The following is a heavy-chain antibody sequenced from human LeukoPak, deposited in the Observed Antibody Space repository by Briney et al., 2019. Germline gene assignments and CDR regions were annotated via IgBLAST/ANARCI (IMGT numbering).Heavy chain of an antibody. CDR2: IGTGDNK. Sequence: GGSLRLSCAASGFTFSNYEMNWVRQAPGKGLEWVSYIGTGDNKHYADSVKGRFTTSRDDAKNSLYLQMNSLKAEDTAVYYCARDGGSSWYFDYWGQGTLVTVSS. CDR1: GFTFSNYE. D-gene: IGHD6-13*01. CDR3: ARDGGSSWYFDY. J-gene: IGHJ4*02. V-gene: IGHV3-48*03.